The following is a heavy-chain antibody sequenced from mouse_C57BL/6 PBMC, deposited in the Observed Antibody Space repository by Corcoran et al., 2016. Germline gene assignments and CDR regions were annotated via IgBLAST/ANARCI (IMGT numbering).Heavy chain of an antibody. J-gene: IGHJ3*01. CDR1: GYTFTDYY. Sequence: EVQLQQSGPELVKPGASLKISCKASGYTFTDYYMNWVKQSHGKSLEWIGDINPNNGGTSYNQKFKGKATLTVDKSSSTAYMELRSLTSEDSAVYYCAREASNYVRRAFAYWGQGTLVTVSA. CDR3: AREASNYVRRAFAY. V-gene: IGHV1-26*01. CDR2: INPNNGGT. D-gene: IGHD2-5*01.